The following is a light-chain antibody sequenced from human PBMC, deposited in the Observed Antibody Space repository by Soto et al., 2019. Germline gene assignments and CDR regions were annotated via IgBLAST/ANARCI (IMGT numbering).Light chain of an antibody. CDR2: GAS. Sequence: EIGMTQAPATVSGAPGERATLSCRASQSVSSNLAWYQQKPGQAPRLLIYGASTRATGIPARFSGSGSGTEFTLTISSLQSEDFAVYYCQKYNNWPPLTFGGGTKVDIK. CDR3: QKYNNWPPLT. V-gene: IGKV3-15*01. CDR1: QSVSSN. J-gene: IGKJ4*01.